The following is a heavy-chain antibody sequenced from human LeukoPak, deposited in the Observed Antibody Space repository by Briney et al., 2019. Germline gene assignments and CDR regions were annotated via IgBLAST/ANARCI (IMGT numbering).Heavy chain of an antibody. CDR1: GFTFSSYS. J-gene: IGHJ6*03. CDR2: ISSSSSTI. Sequence: GGSLRLSCAASGFTFSSYSMNWVRQAPGKGLEWVSYISSSSSTIYYADSVKGRFTISRDNAKNSLYLQMNSLRAEDTAVYYCARVRDDSYYYYYYYMDVWGKGTTVTVSS. CDR3: ARVRDDSYYYYYYYMDV. D-gene: IGHD3-3*01. V-gene: IGHV3-48*01.